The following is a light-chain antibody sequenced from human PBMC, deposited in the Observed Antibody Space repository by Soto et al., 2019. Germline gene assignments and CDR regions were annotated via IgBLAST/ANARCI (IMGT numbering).Light chain of an antibody. CDR2: EVS. J-gene: IGLJ3*02. CDR1: SSDIGRFNY. CDR3: SSHTISNTHV. V-gene: IGLV2-14*01. Sequence: QSALTQPASVTGSPGQSITISCTGTSSDIGRFNYVSWYQQHPGKVPKLMIYEVSNRPSAVSNRFSGSKSGNTASLTISGLHAEVEADYYCSSHTISNTHVFGGGTKLTVL.